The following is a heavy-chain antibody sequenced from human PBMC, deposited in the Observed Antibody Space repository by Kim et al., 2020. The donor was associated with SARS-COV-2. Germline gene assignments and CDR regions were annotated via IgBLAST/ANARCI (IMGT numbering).Heavy chain of an antibody. Sequence: YNPPLKSRVTISVDTSKNQFSLKLSSVTAADTAVYYCARGLGYSSSWYDYWGQGTLVTVSS. CDR3: ARGLGYSSSWYDY. V-gene: IGHV4-59*09. J-gene: IGHJ4*02. D-gene: IGHD6-13*01.